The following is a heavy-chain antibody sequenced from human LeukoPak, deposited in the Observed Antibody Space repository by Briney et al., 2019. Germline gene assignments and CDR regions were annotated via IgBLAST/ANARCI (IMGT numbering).Heavy chain of an antibody. CDR1: GFTVSSNY. D-gene: IGHD2-15*01. CDR3: ARVVVVAATPSEFDY. Sequence: GGSLRLSCAASGFTVSSNYMSWVCQAPGKGLEWVSVIYSGGSTYYADSVKGRFTISRDNSKNTLYLQMNSLRAEDTAVYYCARVVVVAATPSEFDYWGQGTLVTVSS. J-gene: IGHJ4*02. CDR2: IYSGGST. V-gene: IGHV3-53*01.